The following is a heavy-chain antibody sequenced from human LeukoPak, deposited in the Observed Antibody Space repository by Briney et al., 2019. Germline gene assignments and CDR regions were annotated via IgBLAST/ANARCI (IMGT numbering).Heavy chain of an antibody. D-gene: IGHD2-15*01. J-gene: IGHJ6*02. Sequence: ASVKVSCKASGGTFSSYAISWVRQAPGQGLEWMGWISAYNGNTNYAQKPQGRVTMTTDTSTSTAYMELRSLRSDDTAVYYCASPAATHYYGMDVWGQGTTVTVSS. CDR2: ISAYNGNT. CDR3: ASPAATHYYGMDV. CDR1: GGTFSSYA. V-gene: IGHV1-18*01.